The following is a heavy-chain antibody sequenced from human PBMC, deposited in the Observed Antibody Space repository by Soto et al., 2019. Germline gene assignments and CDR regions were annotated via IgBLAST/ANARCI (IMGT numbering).Heavy chain of an antibody. CDR1: GGSIGSYY. J-gene: IGHJ6*03. CDR2: IYYSGST. V-gene: IGHV4-59*01. Sequence: SETLSLTCTVSGGSIGSYYWSWIRQPPGKGLEWIGYIYYSGSTNYNPSLKSRVTISVDTSKNQFSLKLSSVTAADTAVYYCATGSGSYYGSYYYYMDVWGKGTTVTVSS. D-gene: IGHD3-10*01. CDR3: ATGSGSYYGSYYYYMDV.